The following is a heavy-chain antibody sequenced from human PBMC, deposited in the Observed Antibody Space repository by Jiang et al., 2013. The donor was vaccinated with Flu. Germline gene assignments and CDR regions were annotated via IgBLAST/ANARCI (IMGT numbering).Heavy chain of an antibody. J-gene: IGHJ4*02. CDR1: GGSISGHY. Sequence: LLKPSETLSLTCSVSGGSISGHYWSWIRQPPGKGLEWIGYMYNSGTTSYNSSLKSRVTIFVDTSKNQFSLTLNSVTAADTAVYYCTRIGGSYGDWGQGTLVTVSS. CDR2: MYNSGTT. CDR3: TRIGGSYGD. V-gene: IGHV4-4*08. D-gene: IGHD5-18*01.